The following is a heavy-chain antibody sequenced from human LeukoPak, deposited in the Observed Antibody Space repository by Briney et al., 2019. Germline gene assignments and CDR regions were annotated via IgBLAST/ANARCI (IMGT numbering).Heavy chain of an antibody. CDR1: GFTFDDYA. CDR2: ISWDGGST. CDR3: AKDKGSSGWWGYFDY. V-gene: IGHV3-43D*04. J-gene: IGHJ4*02. D-gene: IGHD6-19*01. Sequence: GGSLRLSCAASGFTFDDYAMHWVRQAPGKCLEWVSLISWDGGSTYYADSVKGRFTISRDNSKNSLYLQMNSLRAEDTALYYCAKDKGSSGWWGYFDYWGQGTLVTVPS.